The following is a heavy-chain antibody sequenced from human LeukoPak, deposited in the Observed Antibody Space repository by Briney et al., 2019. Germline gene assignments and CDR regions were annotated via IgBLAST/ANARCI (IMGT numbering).Heavy chain of an antibody. CDR1: GFTFSSYG. J-gene: IGHJ4*02. CDR2: IWYDGSNK. D-gene: IGHD2-2*01. V-gene: IGHV3-33*01. Sequence: GGSLRLSCAAFGFTFSSYGMHWVRQAPGKALEWVAVIWYDGSNKYYADSVKGRFTISRDNSRNTLYLQMNSLRAEDTAVYYCARALVVVPAAHFDYWGQGTLVTVSS. CDR3: ARALVVVPAAHFDY.